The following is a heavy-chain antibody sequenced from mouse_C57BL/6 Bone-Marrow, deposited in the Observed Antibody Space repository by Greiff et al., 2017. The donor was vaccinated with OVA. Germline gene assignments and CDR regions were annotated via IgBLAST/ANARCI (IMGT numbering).Heavy chain of an antibody. CDR1: GYSFTSYY. CDR3: AKGWEGAY. CDR2: IYPGSGNT. Sequence: VQLQESGPELVKPGASVKISCKASGYSFTSYYIHWVKQRPGQGLEWIGWIYPGSGNTKYNEKFKGKATLTADTSSSTAYMQLSSLTSEDSAVYYCAKGWEGAYWGQGTLVTVSA. V-gene: IGHV1-66*01. J-gene: IGHJ3*01. D-gene: IGHD2-3*01.